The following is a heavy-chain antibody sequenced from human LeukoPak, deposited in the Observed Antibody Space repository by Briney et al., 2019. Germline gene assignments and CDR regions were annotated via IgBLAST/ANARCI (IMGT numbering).Heavy chain of an antibody. D-gene: IGHD6-19*01. CDR3: AREATHDRYSSGWLDDY. V-gene: IGHV4-39*07. J-gene: IGHJ4*02. Sequence: PSETLSLTCAVSGGSISSSIHYWAWIRQPPGKGLEWIGSIYHSGSTYYNPSLKSRVTISVDTSKNQFSLKLSSVTAADTAVYYCAREATHDRYSSGWLDDYWGQGTLVTVSS. CDR2: IYHSGST. CDR1: GGSISSSIHY.